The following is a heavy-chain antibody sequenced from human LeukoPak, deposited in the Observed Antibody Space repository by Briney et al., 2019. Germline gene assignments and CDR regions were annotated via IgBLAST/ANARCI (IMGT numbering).Heavy chain of an antibody. J-gene: IGHJ3*02. V-gene: IGHV3-23*01. CDR2: ISGSATGT. CDR1: GFTFSTYA. D-gene: IGHD6-6*01. CDR3: AKGVRGPLTAFDI. Sequence: GGSLRLSCAASGFTFSTYAMNWVRQAPGKGLEWVSAISGSATGTYYADSVKGRFTISRDNSKNTLYLQMNSLRAEDTAVYYCAKGVRGPLTAFDIWGQGTMVTVSS.